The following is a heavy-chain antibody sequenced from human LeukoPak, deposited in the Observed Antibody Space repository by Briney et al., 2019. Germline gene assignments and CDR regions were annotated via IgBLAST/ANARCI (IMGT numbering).Heavy chain of an antibody. CDR2: IYHSGST. D-gene: IGHD3-9*01. CDR3: ARVTWFPGSSYYYMDV. Sequence: PSETLSLTCAVSGDSISSNNWWSWVRQPPGKGLEWIGEIYHSGSTNYNPSLKSRVTISVDTSKKEFSLKLSSVTAADTAVYFCARVTWFPGSSYYYMDVWGKGTTVTVSS. J-gene: IGHJ6*03. CDR1: GDSISSNNW. V-gene: IGHV4-4*02.